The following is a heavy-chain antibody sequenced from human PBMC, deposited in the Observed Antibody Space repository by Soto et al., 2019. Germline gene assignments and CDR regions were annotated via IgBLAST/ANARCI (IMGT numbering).Heavy chain of an antibody. CDR1: GFTFSSYE. CDR2: ISSSGGTI. D-gene: IGHD3-3*01. V-gene: IGHV3-48*03. J-gene: IGHJ6*02. CDR3: GGVPYDFWSGPDYSGMNV. Sequence: GGSLRLSCAASGFTFSSYEMNWVRQAPGKGLEWVSYISSSGGTIYYADSVKGRFTISRDNAKNSLYLQMNSLRAEDTAVYYGGGVPYDFWSGPDYSGMNVWAKGPRSPSP.